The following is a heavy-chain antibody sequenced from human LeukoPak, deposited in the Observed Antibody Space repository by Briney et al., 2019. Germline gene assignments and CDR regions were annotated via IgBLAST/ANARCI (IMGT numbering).Heavy chain of an antibody. Sequence: SETLSLTCTVSGASVSSPDYFWNWIRQPPGKGLEWIGSISYSGVTFYNPSPKSRLTMSLDTSKNQFSLRLTSVTVADTAVYYCARPRGSGYDLDFDYWGQGTLVSVSS. CDR3: ARPRGSGYDLDFDY. J-gene: IGHJ4*02. CDR2: ISYSGVT. V-gene: IGHV4-30-4*08. CDR1: GASVSSPDYF. D-gene: IGHD5-12*01.